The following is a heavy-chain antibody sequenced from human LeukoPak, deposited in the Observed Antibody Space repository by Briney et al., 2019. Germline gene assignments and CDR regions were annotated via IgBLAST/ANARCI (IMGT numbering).Heavy chain of an antibody. CDR2: IRYDGSKK. J-gene: IGHJ6*03. V-gene: IGHV3-30*02. D-gene: IGHD3-10*02. Sequence: GGSLRLSCAASGFTFSSYGMHWVRQAPGKGLEWAAFIRYDGSKKYYTDSVKGRFTISRDNSKNTLYLQMNSLSAEDTAFYYCAKEELRRITMWGYMDVWGKGTTVTISS. CDR3: AKEELRRITMWGYMDV. CDR1: GFTFSSYG.